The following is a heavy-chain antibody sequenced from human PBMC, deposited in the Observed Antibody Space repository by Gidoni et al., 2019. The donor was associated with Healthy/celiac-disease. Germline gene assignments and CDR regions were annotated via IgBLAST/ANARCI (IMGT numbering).Heavy chain of an antibody. CDR1: GFTFSSYA. CDR2: ISYDGSNK. Sequence: QVQLVESGGGVVQPGRSLRLSCAASGFTFSSYAMHWVRQAPGKGLEWVAVISYDGSNKYYADSVKGRFTISRDNSKNTLYLQMNSLRAEDTAVYYCARGVVTKYYYYYYGMDVWGQGTTVTVSS. J-gene: IGHJ6*02. V-gene: IGHV3-30-3*01. CDR3: ARGVVTKYYYYYYGMDV. D-gene: IGHD2-21*02.